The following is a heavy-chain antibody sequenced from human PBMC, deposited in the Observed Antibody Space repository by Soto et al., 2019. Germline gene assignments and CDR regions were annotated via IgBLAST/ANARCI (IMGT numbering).Heavy chain of an antibody. CDR1: GYTFTSYG. CDR3: ARGMNNWNYGGLFDP. V-gene: IGHV1-18*01. J-gene: IGHJ5*02. Sequence: ASVKVSCKASGYTFTSYGISGVRQAPGQGLEWMGWISAYNGNTNYAQKLQGRVTMTTDTSTSTAYMELRSLRSDDTAVYYCARGMNNWNYGGLFDPWGQGTLVTVSS. CDR2: ISAYNGNT. D-gene: IGHD1-7*01.